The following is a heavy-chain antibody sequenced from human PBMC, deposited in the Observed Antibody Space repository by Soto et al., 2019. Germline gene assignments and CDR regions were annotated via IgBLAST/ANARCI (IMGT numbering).Heavy chain of an antibody. J-gene: IGHJ4*02. CDR1: GGSISSYY. CDR2: IYYSGST. D-gene: IGHD5-12*01. CDR3: ARAYRGYADY. V-gene: IGHV4-59*01. Sequence: PSETLFLTCTVSGGSISSYYWSWIRQPPGKGLEWIGYIYYSGSTNYNPSLKSRVTISVDTSKNQFSLKLSSVTAADTAVYYCARAYRGYADYWGQGALVTVSS.